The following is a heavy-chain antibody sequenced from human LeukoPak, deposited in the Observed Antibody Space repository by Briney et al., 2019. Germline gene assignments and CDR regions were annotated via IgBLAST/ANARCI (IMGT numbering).Heavy chain of an antibody. Sequence: ASVKVSCKPSGYTFTDFYIHWVRQAPGQGLEYMGRINTHNGGTVYALQFQDTVTMTTDTSINTAYMELSRLRYDDTAVYYCARDFQNTKWYNGPGYYFDFWGQGTLVIVSS. CDR2: INTHNGGT. D-gene: IGHD1-26*01. J-gene: IGHJ4*02. V-gene: IGHV1-2*06. CDR1: GYTFTDFY. CDR3: ARDFQNTKWYNGPGYYFDF.